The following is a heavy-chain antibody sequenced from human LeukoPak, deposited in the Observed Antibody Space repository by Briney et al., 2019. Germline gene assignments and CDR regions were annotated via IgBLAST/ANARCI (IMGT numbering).Heavy chain of an antibody. V-gene: IGHV4-34*01. D-gene: IGHD6-6*01. CDR3: ARNSSSSSSAFDI. Sequence: PSETLSLTCAVYGGSFSGYYWSWIRQPPGKGLEWIGEINHSGSTNYNPSLKSRVTISVDTSKNQFSLKLSSVTAADTAVYYCARNSSSSSSAFDIWGQGTMVTVSS. CDR1: GGSFSGYY. J-gene: IGHJ3*02. CDR2: INHSGST.